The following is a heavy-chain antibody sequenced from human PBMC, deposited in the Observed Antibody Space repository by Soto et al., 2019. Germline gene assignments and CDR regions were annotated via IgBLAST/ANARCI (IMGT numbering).Heavy chain of an antibody. CDR2: ISAHNGDT. Sequence: QVQLVQSGPEVKKPGASVKVSCKASGYTFTSYGFSWVRQAPGQGLEWMGGISAHNGDTIYAQKFQDRITMTTARSTNTAYLALRSLKSGDTAVLYCARSSGTYPPSRYYYGLDVWGQGTTVTVSS. D-gene: IGHD1-26*01. J-gene: IGHJ6*02. V-gene: IGHV1-18*01. CDR3: ARSSGTYPPSRYYYGLDV. CDR1: GYTFTSYG.